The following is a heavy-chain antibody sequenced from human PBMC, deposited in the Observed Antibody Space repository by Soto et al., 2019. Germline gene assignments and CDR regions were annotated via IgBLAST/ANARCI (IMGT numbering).Heavy chain of an antibody. D-gene: IGHD3-16*01. J-gene: IGHJ4*02. Sequence: EVHLVEAGGGLVKPGESLTLSCAASGFTFGSFTLNWVRQAPGKGLEWVSSISSSSAYIYYAESVKGRFTISRDNARRTLYRQMNSLRLDYTAVYFCARDGLTFGGDWGQGTLVAVSS. CDR1: GFTFGSFT. CDR3: ARDGLTFGGD. V-gene: IGHV3-21*01. CDR2: ISSSSAYI.